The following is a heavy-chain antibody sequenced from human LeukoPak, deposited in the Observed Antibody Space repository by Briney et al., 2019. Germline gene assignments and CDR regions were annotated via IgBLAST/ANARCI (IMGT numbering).Heavy chain of an antibody. CDR1: GYTFTSYG. D-gene: IGHD4-17*01. J-gene: IGHJ4*02. CDR3: AREVVVDDYGDYVSLYYFDY. V-gene: IGHV1-18*01. CDR2: ISAYNGNT. Sequence: GASVKVSCKASGYTFTSYGISWVRQAPGQGLEWMGWISAYNGNTNYAQKLQGRVTMTTDTSTSTAYMELRSLRSDDTAVYYCAREVVVDDYGDYVSLYYFDYWGQGTLVTVSS.